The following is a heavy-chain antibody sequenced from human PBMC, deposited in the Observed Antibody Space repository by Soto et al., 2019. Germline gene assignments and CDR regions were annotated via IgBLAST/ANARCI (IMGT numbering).Heavy chain of an antibody. J-gene: IGHJ6*02. D-gene: IGHD3-10*01. CDR3: TTQGFGGLHGLVDV. V-gene: IGHV4-59*08. CDR1: GGSFTGYY. CDR2: ISNIGFT. Sequence: SETLSLTCAVNGGSFTGYYGCWIRLSPGKGLEWIGYISNIGFTRYNPSLKSRVSISVDTSKNQFSLKLTSVTAADTAVYYCTTQGFGGLHGLVDVWGQGTTVTVSS.